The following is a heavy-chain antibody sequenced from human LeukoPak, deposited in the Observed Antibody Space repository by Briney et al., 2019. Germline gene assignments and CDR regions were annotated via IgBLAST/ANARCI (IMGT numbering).Heavy chain of an antibody. V-gene: IGHV4-30-4*01. J-gene: IGHJ5*02. CDR3: DRYYHGSAIDP. CDR2: IYYSGST. CDR1: GGSISSGDYY. Sequence: SETLSLTCTVSGGSISSGDYYWSWIRQPPGKGLEWIGYIYYSGSTYYNPSFKSRVTISLDTSRNKFPLKLSSVTAADTAMYYCDRYYHGSAIDPWGQGTLVTVSS. D-gene: IGHD3-10*01.